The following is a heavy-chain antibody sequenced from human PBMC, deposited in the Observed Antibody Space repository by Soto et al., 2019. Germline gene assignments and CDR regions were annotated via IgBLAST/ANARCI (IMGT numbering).Heavy chain of an antibody. CDR3: ARDGVGAAAGDYYYYGMDV. Sequence: QVQLVQSGAEVKKPGSSVKVSCKASGGTLSSYAISWVRQAPGQGLEWMGGIIPIFGTANYAQKFQGRVTITADKSTSTAYMELSSLRSEDTAVYYCARDGVGAAAGDYYYYGMDVWGQGTTVTVSS. CDR1: GGTLSSYA. D-gene: IGHD6-13*01. J-gene: IGHJ6*02. CDR2: IIPIFGTA. V-gene: IGHV1-69*06.